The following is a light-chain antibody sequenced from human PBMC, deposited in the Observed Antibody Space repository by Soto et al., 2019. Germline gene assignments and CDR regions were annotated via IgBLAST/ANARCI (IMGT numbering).Light chain of an antibody. CDR3: SSYTRRSTLVV. V-gene: IGLV2-14*01. J-gene: IGLJ2*01. CDR1: SSDVGGYNY. Sequence: QSALTQPASVSGSPGQSITISCTGTSSDVGGYNYVSWYQQHPGKAPKLMIYDVSNRPSGVSNRFSGSKSGNTASLTISVFQAENEADYYCSSYTRRSTLVVFGGGTKLTVL. CDR2: DVS.